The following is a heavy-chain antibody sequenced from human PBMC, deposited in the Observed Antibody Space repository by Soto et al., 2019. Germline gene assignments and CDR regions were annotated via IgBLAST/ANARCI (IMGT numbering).Heavy chain of an antibody. V-gene: IGHV1-69*13. J-gene: IGHJ6*02. CDR2: IIPIFGTA. CDR1: GGTFSSYA. D-gene: IGHD1-1*01. Sequence: SVKVSCKASGGTFSSYAISWVRQAPGQGLEWMGGIIPIFGTANYAQKIQGRVTITADESTSTAYMELSSLRSEDTAVYYCSRLLSEWPMSTYYYYGMDVWGQGTTVTVSS. CDR3: SRLLSEWPMSTYYYYGMDV.